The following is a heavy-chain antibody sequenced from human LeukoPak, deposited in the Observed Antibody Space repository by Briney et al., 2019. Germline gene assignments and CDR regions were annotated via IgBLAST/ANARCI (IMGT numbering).Heavy chain of an antibody. Sequence: PGGSLRLSCAASGFTFSDYYMSWIHQAPGKGLEWVSYISSSGSTIYYADSVKGRFTISRDNAKNSLYLQMNSLRAEDTAVYYCARDRRSGGFVAATDAFDIWGQGTMVTVSS. CDR3: ARDRRSGGFVAATDAFDI. V-gene: IGHV3-11*04. CDR2: ISSSGSTI. J-gene: IGHJ3*02. D-gene: IGHD2-15*01. CDR1: GFTFSDYY.